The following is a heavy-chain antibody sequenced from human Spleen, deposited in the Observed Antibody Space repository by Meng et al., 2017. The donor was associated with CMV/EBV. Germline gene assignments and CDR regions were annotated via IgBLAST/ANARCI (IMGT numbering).Heavy chain of an antibody. J-gene: IGHJ4*02. V-gene: IGHV3-74*01. D-gene: IGHD3-3*01. CDR1: W. Sequence: WMHWVRKAPGKGLVWVSRLNSDGSSTSYADSVKGRFTISRDNAKNTLYLQMNSLRAEDTAVYYCARDQSELRFLEWLGGNEGREFDYWGQGTLVTVSS. CDR3: ARDQSELRFLEWLGGNEGREFDY. CDR2: LNSDGSST.